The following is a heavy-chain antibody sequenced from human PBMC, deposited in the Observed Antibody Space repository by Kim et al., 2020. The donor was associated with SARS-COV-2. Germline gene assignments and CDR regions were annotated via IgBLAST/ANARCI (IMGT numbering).Heavy chain of an antibody. J-gene: IGHJ6*02. D-gene: IGHD3-10*01. V-gene: IGHV3-30*04. CDR2: ISYDGSNK. CDR1: GFTFSSYA. CDR3: ARGRYGSGSYPDYYYYGMDV. Sequence: GGSLRLSCAASGFTFSSYAMHWVRQAPGKGLEWVAVISYDGSNKYYADSVKGRFTISRDNSKNTLYLQMNSLRAEDTAVYYCARGRYGSGSYPDYYYYGMDVWGQGTTVTVSS.